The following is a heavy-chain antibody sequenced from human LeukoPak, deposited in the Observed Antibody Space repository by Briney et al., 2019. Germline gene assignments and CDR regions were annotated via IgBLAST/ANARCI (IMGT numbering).Heavy chain of an antibody. CDR3: AKERENWYFDL. Sequence: GGSLRLSCAASGFTFSSYAMHWVRQAPGKGLEWVAVISYDGSNKYYADSVKGRFTISRDNSKNTLYLQMNSLRAEDTAVYYCAKERENWYFDLWGRGTLVTVSS. V-gene: IGHV3-30-3*01. CDR1: GFTFSSYA. CDR2: ISYDGSNK. J-gene: IGHJ2*01.